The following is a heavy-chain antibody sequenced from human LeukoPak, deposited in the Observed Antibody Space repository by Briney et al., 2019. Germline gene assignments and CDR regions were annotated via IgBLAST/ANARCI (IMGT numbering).Heavy chain of an antibody. J-gene: IGHJ3*02. V-gene: IGHV3-21*01. Sequence: GGSLRLSCAASGFTFSSYAMSCVRQAPGKGLEWVSSISSSSSYIYYADSVKGRFTISRDNAKNSLYLQMNSLRAEDTAVYYCARVGATLIVVVPAATDDAFDIWGQGTMVPVSS. CDR2: ISSSSSYI. CDR1: GFTFSSYA. CDR3: ARVGATLIVVVPAATDDAFDI. D-gene: IGHD2-2*01.